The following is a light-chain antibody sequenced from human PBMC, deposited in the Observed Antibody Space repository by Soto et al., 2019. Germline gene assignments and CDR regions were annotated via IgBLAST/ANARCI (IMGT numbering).Light chain of an antibody. V-gene: IGKV1-33*01. Sequence: DVQMTQSPSSLAASVGDRVTITCQASQETTKYLTWYQQKPGIAPNVLISDASNLETGVPPRFSGNGSGTEFTLTISGLQAEDFTSYYCQQYDNLPLPFGPGPQVEMK. CDR2: DAS. CDR3: QQYDNLPLP. J-gene: IGKJ3*01. CDR1: QETTKY.